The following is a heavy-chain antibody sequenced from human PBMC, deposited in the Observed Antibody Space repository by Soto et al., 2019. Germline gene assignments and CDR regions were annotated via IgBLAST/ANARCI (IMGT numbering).Heavy chain of an antibody. CDR1: GVSVSSDTYY. J-gene: IGHJ4*02. V-gene: IGHV4-61*01. Sequence: PSETLSLTCSVSGVSVSSDTYYWTWIRQPPGKGLEWIGYIHYTGSTNYNPFLKSRVTISVVMSKNQFSLKLTSVTAADTAVYYCARDLAVYAIGDFDYWGQGTLVTVSS. D-gene: IGHD2-8*01. CDR2: IHYTGST. CDR3: ARDLAVYAIGDFDY.